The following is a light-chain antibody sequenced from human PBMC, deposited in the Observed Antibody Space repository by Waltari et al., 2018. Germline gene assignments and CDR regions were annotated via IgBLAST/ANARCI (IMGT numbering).Light chain of an antibody. CDR3: CSYAGSNTYV. V-gene: IGLV2-23*02. J-gene: IGLJ1*01. Sequence: QSALTQPASVSGSPGQSITIPCSGSSRDVGPSSLVSWYQQHPGKVPKLMIYEVTERPSGVSNRFSASKSGNTASLTISGLQAEDEADYYCCSYAGSNTYVFGTGTKVIVL. CDR1: SRDVGPSSL. CDR2: EVT.